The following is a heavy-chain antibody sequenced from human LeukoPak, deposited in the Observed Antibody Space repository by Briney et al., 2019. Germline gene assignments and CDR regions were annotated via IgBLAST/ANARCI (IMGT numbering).Heavy chain of an antibody. D-gene: IGHD6-13*01. J-gene: IGHJ4*02. CDR1: GFTFSSYG. V-gene: IGHV3-33*06. Sequence: PGGSLRLSCAASGFTFSSYGMHWVRQAPGKGLEWVAVIWYDGSNKYYADSVKGRFTISRENSKNTLYLQMNSMRAEDTAVYYCAKDRTGYSSSWYRFDYWGQGTLVTVSS. CDR3: AKDRTGYSSSWYRFDY. CDR2: IWYDGSNK.